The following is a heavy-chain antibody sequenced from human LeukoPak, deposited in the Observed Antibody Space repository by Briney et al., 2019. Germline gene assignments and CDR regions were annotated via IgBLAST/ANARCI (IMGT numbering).Heavy chain of an antibody. CDR1: GFTFSSYE. J-gene: IGHJ4*02. D-gene: IGHD5-24*01. CDR3: AKDRGPPRDGYNLGGFDY. Sequence: GGSLRLSCAASGFTFSSYEMNGVRQAPGKGLEWVSSVSGSGDTHYADSVEGRFTISRDNSKHTLFLQMSSLRGEDTAVYYCAKDRGPPRDGYNLGGFDYWGQGTQVTVSS. CDR2: VSGSGDT. V-gene: IGHV3-23*01.